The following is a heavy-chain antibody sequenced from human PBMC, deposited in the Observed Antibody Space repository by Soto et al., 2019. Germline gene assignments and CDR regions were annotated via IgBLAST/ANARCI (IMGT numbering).Heavy chain of an antibody. J-gene: IGHJ4*02. V-gene: IGHV3-74*01. CDR3: ASFYGDIWGKIY. Sequence: VGSLRLSCTSSVRTFSSEWMHWVRQPPGKGLVWVSRISRDGSTTHYADSVKGRFTISRDNSKNTLYLQMNSLRAEDTAVYYCASFYGDIWGKIYWGQGALVIVS. D-gene: IGHD3-16*01. CDR1: VRTFSSEW. CDR2: ISRDGSTT.